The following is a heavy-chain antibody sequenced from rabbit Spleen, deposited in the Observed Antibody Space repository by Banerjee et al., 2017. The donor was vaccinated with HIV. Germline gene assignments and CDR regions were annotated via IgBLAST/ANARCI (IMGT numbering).Heavy chain of an antibody. D-gene: IGHD1-1*01. CDR2: INAVTGKA. CDR1: VIDFTTVG. CDR3: VRGASSSGYYNL. Sequence: ELVESGGGLVQPGESLKVSCKASVIDFTTVGISWVRQAPGKGPEWIACINAVTGKAVYASWVNGRFTISSHNAQNTLYLQLNSLTVADTATYFCVRGASSSGYYNLWGPGTLVTVS. V-gene: IGHV1S47*01. J-gene: IGHJ4*01.